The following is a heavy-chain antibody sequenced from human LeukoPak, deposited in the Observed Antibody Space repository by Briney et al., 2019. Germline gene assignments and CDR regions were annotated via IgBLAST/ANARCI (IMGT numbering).Heavy chain of an antibody. D-gene: IGHD3-10*01. CDR3: AKDGSGDGDAFDI. J-gene: IGHJ3*02. V-gene: IGHV3-30*02. Sequence: GGSLRLSCAASGFTFSSYGMNGVGKAPGKGLEGGAFIRYDGSNKYYADSVKGRFTISRDNSKNTLYLQMNSLRAEDTAVYYCAKDGSGDGDAFDIWGQGTMVTVSS. CDR1: GFTFSSYG. CDR2: IRYDGSNK.